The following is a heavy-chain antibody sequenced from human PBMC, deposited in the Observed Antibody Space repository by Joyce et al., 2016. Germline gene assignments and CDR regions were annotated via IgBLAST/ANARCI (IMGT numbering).Heavy chain of an antibody. CDR1: GGPFRGFF. CDR3: ARSQWLAPLMY. Sequence: QVQLQQWGAGLLKPSETLSLTCAVSGGPFRGFFWTWVRQPPGKGLEWIGDINNSGGTNYNPSLKTRVTFSVDTSKNQFSLKVTSLSAADTAVYYCARSQWLAPLMYWGQGTPVTVSS. CDR2: INNSGGT. J-gene: IGHJ4*02. V-gene: IGHV4-34*01. D-gene: IGHD6-19*01.